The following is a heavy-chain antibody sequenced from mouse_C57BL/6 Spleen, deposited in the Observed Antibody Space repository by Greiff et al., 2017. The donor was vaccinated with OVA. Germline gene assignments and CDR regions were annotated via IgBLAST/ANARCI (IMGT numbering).Heavy chain of an antibody. CDR3: ARGDPFDY. V-gene: IGHV1-69*01. J-gene: IGHJ2*01. Sequence: VQLQQPGAELVMPGASVKLSCKASGYTFTSYWMHWVKQRPGQGLEWIGEIDPSASYTNYNQKFKGKSTLTVDKSSSTAYMQLSSLTSEDSAVYYCARGDPFDYWGQGTTLTVSS. CDR1: GYTFTSYW. CDR2: IDPSASYT.